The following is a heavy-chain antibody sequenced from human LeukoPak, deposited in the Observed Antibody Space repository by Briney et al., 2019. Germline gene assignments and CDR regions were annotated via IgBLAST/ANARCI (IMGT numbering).Heavy chain of an antibody. D-gene: IGHD2-2*02. Sequence: GGSLRLSCAASGFTFRSYAMSWVRQAPGKGLEWVSAISGSGGSTYYADSVKGRFTISRENSKNTLYLQMNSLRAEDTAVYYCAKDSTSCYSCDYYYGMDVWGQGTTVTVSS. J-gene: IGHJ6*02. V-gene: IGHV3-23*01. CDR3: AKDSTSCYSCDYYYGMDV. CDR1: GFTFRSYA. CDR2: ISGSGGST.